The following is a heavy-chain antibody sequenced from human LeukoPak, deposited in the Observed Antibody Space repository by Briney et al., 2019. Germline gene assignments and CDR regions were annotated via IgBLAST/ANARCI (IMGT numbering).Heavy chain of an antibody. CDR2: IYYSGST. D-gene: IGHD6-19*01. CDR1: GGSISSSSYY. V-gene: IGHV4-39*01. CDR3: ATPGIAVPQDAFDI. Sequence: SETLSLTCTASGGSISSSSYYWGWIRQPPGKGLEWIGSIYYSGSTYYNPSLKSRVTISVDTSKNQFSLKLSSVTAADTAVYYCATPGIAVPQDAFDIWGQGTMVTVSS. J-gene: IGHJ3*02.